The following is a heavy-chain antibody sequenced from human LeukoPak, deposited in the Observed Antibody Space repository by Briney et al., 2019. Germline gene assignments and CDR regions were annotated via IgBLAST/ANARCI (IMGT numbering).Heavy chain of an antibody. V-gene: IGHV4-39*01. CDR1: GGSISSTSYY. J-gene: IGHJ4*02. D-gene: IGHD1-1*01. CDR3: ARHQWNDGFY. Sequence: PSETLSLTCTVSGGSISSTSYYWGWIRQPPGKGLEWIGSIYYSGSTYYNPSLRSRVTISVDTSKNQFSLKLSSVTAADTAVYYCARHQWNDGFYWGQGTLVTVSS. CDR2: IYYSGST.